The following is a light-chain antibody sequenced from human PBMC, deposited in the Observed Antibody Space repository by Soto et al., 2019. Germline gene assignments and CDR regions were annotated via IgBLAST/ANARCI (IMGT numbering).Light chain of an antibody. V-gene: IGLV2-14*01. CDR3: SLYTSENTYV. Sequence: QSALTQPASVSGSPGQSITISCTGTSSDIGTYKYVSWFQHHPGKAPKLIIFEARNRPSGVPDRFSGSKSGNTASLTISGLQAADEADYYCSLYTSENTYVFGTGTKLTVL. CDR2: EAR. J-gene: IGLJ1*01. CDR1: SSDIGTYKY.